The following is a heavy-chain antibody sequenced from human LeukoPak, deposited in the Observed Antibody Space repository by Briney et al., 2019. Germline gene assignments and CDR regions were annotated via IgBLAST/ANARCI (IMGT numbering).Heavy chain of an antibody. D-gene: IGHD3-22*01. J-gene: IGHJ4*02. CDR1: GFTFTSYW. Sequence: PGGSLRLSCAASGFTFTSYWMHWVRQAPGKGLEWVAVIWYDGSNKYYADSVKGRFTISRDNSKNTLYLQMNSLRAEDTAVYYCARDKNLYYYDSSGLDYWGQGTLVTVSS. V-gene: IGHV3-33*08. CDR2: IWYDGSNK. CDR3: ARDKNLYYYDSSGLDY.